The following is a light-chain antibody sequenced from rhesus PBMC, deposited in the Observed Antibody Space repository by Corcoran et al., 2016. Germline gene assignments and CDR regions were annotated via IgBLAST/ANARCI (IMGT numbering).Light chain of an antibody. CDR3: LQHNSYPRT. V-gene: IGKV1S19*01. J-gene: IGKJ4*01. CDR2: AAS. CDR1: QGISTY. Sequence: DIQMTQSPSSLSASVGDRVTITCRASQGISTYLNWYQQKPGKAPKRLIYAASSLDSGVPSRFSGSGSGTEFTLTISSLQPEDVAAYYCLQHNSYPRTFGGGTKVEIK.